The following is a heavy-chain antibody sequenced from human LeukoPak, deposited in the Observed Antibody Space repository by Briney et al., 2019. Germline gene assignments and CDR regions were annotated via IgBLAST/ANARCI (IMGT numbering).Heavy chain of an antibody. CDR3: ARATSVASTSH. Sequence: GGSLRLSCAASGFTFSSYAMSWVRQAPGKGLEWVSDINGSGGSTYYADSVKGRFTISRDNAKNTLYLQMNSLRAEDTAMYYCARATSVASTSHWGQGTLVTVSS. J-gene: IGHJ4*02. CDR2: INGSGGST. CDR1: GFTFSSYA. D-gene: IGHD6-19*01. V-gene: IGHV3-23*01.